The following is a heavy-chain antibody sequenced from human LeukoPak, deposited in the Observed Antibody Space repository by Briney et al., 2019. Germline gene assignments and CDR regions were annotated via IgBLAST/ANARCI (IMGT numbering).Heavy chain of an antibody. CDR3: ARGTKYYDILTGYPREDYYYMDV. D-gene: IGHD3-9*01. CDR1: GYSFVLYG. CDR2: ISTYNGNT. J-gene: IGHJ6*03. V-gene: IGHV1-18*01. Sequence: ASVKVSCKASGYSFVLYGISWVRQAPGQGPEWMGWISTYNGNTKYAQKFQGRVTMTRNTSISTAYMELSSLRSEDTAVYYCARGTKYYDILTGYPREDYYYMDVWGKGTTVTISS.